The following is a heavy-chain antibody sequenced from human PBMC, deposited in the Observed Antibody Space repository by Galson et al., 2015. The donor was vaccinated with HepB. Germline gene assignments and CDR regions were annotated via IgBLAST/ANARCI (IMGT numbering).Heavy chain of an antibody. V-gene: IGHV5-10-1*01. CDR1: GYSFTSYW. J-gene: IGHJ2*01. CDR3: ARHMYDYGDYVLEFGWYFDL. D-gene: IGHD4-17*01. Sequence: QSGAEVKKPGESLRISCKGSGYSFTSYWISWVRQMPGKGLEWMGRIDPSDSYTNYSPSFQGHVTISADKSISTAYLQWSSLKASDTAMYYCARHMYDYGDYVLEFGWYFDLWGRGTLVTVSS. CDR2: IDPSDSYT.